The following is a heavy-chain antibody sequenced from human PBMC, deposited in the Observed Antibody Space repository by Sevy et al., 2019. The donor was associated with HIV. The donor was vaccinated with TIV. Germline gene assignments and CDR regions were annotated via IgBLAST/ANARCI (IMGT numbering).Heavy chain of an antibody. J-gene: IGHJ3*02. CDR2: ISYSGNT. CDR3: ARRLYGDYSDAFDI. V-gene: IGHV4-30-4*01. D-gene: IGHD4-17*01. Sequence: SETLSLTCTVPGGSISSSDYYWSWIRQPPGKGLEWIGYISYSGNTYYSPSLKSRVTISGDTSQNQFSLKLSSVTAADTVVYYCARRLYGDYSDAFDIWGQGTVVTVSS. CDR1: GGSISSSDYY.